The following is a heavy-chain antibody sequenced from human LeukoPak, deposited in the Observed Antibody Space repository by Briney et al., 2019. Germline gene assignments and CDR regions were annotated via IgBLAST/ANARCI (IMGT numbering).Heavy chain of an antibody. CDR3: ARGIVVSPAAPYSWFDP. J-gene: IGHJ5*02. CDR1: GFTFNTYT. V-gene: IGHV3-48*04. D-gene: IGHD2-2*01. CDR2: ISGSSGII. Sequence: GGSLRLSCAASGFTFNTYTMNWVRQAPGKGLEWVSYISGSSGIIDYADSVRGRFTISRDNAKNSLYLQMNSLRVEDTAVYYCARGIVVSPAAPYSWFDPGGQGTLVTVSS.